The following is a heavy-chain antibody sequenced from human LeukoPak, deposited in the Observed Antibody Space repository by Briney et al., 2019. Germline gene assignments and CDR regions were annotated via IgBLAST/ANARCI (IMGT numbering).Heavy chain of an antibody. Sequence: ASVKVSCKASEGTFSSYAISWVRQAPGQGLEWMGGIIPIFGTANYAQKFQGRVTITADKSTSTAYMELSSLRSEDTAVYYCARDPNQYCSGGSCYRWFDPWGQGTLVTVSS. CDR2: IIPIFGTA. CDR1: EGTFSSYA. CDR3: ARDPNQYCSGGSCYRWFDP. D-gene: IGHD2-15*01. V-gene: IGHV1-69*06. J-gene: IGHJ5*02.